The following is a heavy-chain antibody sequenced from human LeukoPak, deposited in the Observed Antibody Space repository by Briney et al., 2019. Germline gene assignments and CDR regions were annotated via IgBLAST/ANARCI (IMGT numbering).Heavy chain of an antibody. D-gene: IGHD6-13*01. CDR1: GFTFSSYA. J-gene: IGHJ1*01. CDR3: AKDLSSSWYEKYFQH. CDR2: ISASAGNT. V-gene: IGHV3-23*01. Sequence: GGSLRLSCAASGFTFSSYAVSWVRQAPGKGLEWVSAISASAGNTYYADSVKGRFTISRDNSKNTLYLQMNSLRAEDTAVYYCAKDLSSSWYEKYFQHWGQGTLVTVSS.